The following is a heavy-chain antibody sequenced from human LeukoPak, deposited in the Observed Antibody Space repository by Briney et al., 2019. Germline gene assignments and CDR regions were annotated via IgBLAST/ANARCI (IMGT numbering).Heavy chain of an antibody. D-gene: IGHD6-13*01. CDR1: GFTFTNSW. V-gene: IGHV3-74*01. CDR3: AKDESRYYSSSWDY. CDR2: INSDGSST. J-gene: IGHJ4*02. Sequence: GGSLRLSCTASGFTFTNSWMHWVRQAPGKGLVWVSRINSDGSSTSYADSVKGRFTISRDNSKNTLHLQMNSLRAEDTAVYYCAKDESRYYSSSWDYWGQGTLVTVSS.